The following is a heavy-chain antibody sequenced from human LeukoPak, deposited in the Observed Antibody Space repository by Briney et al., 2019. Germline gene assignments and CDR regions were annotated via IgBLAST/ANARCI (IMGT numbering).Heavy chain of an antibody. CDR3: ARKDIVVVPAAGYFDY. J-gene: IGHJ4*02. CDR2: ISSSGST. Sequence: PSQTLSLTCTVSGDSISSGDYYWSWIRQPAGKGLEWIGRISSSGSTNYNPSLKSRVTISVDTSKNQFSLKLSSVTAADTAVYYCARKDIVVVPAAGYFDYWGQGTLVTVSS. V-gene: IGHV4-61*02. CDR1: GDSISSGDYY. D-gene: IGHD2-2*01.